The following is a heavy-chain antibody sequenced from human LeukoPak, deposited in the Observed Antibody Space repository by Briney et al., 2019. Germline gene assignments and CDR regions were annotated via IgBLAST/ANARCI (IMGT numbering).Heavy chain of an antibody. CDR3: ARVNDWLLRAHDY. CDR2: IYHSESGST. V-gene: IGHV4-38-2*02. CDR1: GYSISSAYY. J-gene: IGHJ4*02. D-gene: IGHD3-9*01. Sequence: SETLSLTCTVSGYSISSAYYRGWIRQPPGEGLEWIGTIYHSESGSTYYNPSLKSRVTISVDTSKNQFSLKLSSVTAADTAVYYCARVNDWLLRAHDYWGQGTLVTVSS.